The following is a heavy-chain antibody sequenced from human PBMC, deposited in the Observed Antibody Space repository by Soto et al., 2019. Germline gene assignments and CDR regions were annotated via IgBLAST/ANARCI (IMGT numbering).Heavy chain of an antibody. V-gene: IGHV4-39*01. J-gene: IGHJ4*02. CDR3: ARHGYYYGSGSSY. CDR1: GGSISSSSYY. CDR2: IYYSGST. Sequence: SETLSLTCTVSGGSISSSSYYWGWIRQPPGKGLEWIGSIYYSGSTYYNPSLKSRVTISVDTSKNQFSLKLSSVTAADTAVYYCARHGYYYGSGSSYWGQGTLVTVS. D-gene: IGHD3-10*01.